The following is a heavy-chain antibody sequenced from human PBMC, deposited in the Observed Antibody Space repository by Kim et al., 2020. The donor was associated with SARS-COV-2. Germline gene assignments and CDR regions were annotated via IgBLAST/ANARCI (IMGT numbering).Heavy chain of an antibody. CDR2: INHSGST. V-gene: IGHV4-34*01. J-gene: IGHJ4*02. CDR3: ARSGKIFGVVIISSSYFDY. Sequence: SETLSHTCAVYGGSFSGYYWSWIRQPPGKGLEYIGEINHSGSTNYNPSLKSRVTVSVDTSKNQFSLKLSSVTAADTAVYYCARSGKIFGVVIISSSYFDYWGQGTLVTVSS. D-gene: IGHD3-3*01. CDR1: GGSFSGYY.